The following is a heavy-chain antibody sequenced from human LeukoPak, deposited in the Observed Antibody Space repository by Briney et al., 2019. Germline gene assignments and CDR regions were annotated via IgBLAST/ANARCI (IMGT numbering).Heavy chain of an antibody. CDR1: GYTFTSYG. D-gene: IGHD2-2*01. Sequence: ASVKVSCKASGYTFTSYGISWVRQAPGQGLEWMGWISAYNGNTNYAQKLQGRVTMTTDTSTSTAYMELRSLRSDDTAVYDCARGYCSSTSCPPFDYWGQGTLVTVSS. CDR3: ARGYCSSTSCPPFDY. V-gene: IGHV1-18*01. CDR2: ISAYNGNT. J-gene: IGHJ4*02.